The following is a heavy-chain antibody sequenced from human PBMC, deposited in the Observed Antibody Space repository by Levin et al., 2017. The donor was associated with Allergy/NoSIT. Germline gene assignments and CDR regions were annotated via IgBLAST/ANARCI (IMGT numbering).Heavy chain of an antibody. D-gene: IGHD3-10*01. CDR1: GFPFNSYG. J-gene: IGHJ4*02. V-gene: IGHV3-21*01. CDR3: ERGRGPVGSSWYVDH. CDR2: ISSTGYI. Sequence: GGSLRLSCAASGFPFNSYGMTWVRQAPGKGLEWVSSISSTGYIYNTDSLKGRFTISRDDAKHSLYLQMNNLRAEDTAMYYCERGRGPVGSSWYVDHWGQGTLVTVSA.